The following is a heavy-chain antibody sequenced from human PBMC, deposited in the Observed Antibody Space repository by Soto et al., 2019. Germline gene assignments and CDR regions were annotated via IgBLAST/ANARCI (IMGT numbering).Heavy chain of an antibody. V-gene: IGHV3-49*03. D-gene: IGHD5-12*01. CDR1: GFTFGDYA. CDR2: IRSKAYGGTA. CDR3: PVVATALEY. J-gene: IGHJ4*02. Sequence: EVQLVESGGGLVQPGRSLRLSCTASGFTFGDYAMSWFRQAPGKGLEWVGFIRSKAYGGTAEYAASVKGRFTISRDDSKSIAYLQMNSLKSADTAVYYCPVVATALEYWGQGTLVTVSS.